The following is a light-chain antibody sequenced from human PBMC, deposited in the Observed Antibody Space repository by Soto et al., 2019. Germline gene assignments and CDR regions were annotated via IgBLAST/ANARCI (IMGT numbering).Light chain of an antibody. Sequence: QRALTQLASVTGLPGQSSTISCTGTSSGVGGYNYVSWYQQHPGKAPKLMICDVNNRPSGVSNRFSGSKSGNTASLTISGLQAEDEADYSCSSYTSSNTRYVFGTGTKVTVL. CDR1: SSGVGGYNY. CDR2: DVN. V-gene: IGLV2-14*03. CDR3: SSYTSSNTRYV. J-gene: IGLJ1*01.